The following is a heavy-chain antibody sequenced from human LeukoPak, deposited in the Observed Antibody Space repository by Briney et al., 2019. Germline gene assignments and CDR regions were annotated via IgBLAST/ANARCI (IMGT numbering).Heavy chain of an antibody. Sequence: NASQTLSLTCTVSGGAIRSGGYYLSWIRPHPHKFLECLRHIYYSGSTSYNPSLKSRAAISVDMSENHFSLKLTSVTAADTAIYYCARSPYDGGFGEFNGDYWGQGTLVTVSS. CDR1: GGAIRSGGYY. V-gene: IGHV4-31*03. CDR3: ARSPYDGGFGEFNGDY. CDR2: IYYSGST. D-gene: IGHD3-10*01. J-gene: IGHJ4*02.